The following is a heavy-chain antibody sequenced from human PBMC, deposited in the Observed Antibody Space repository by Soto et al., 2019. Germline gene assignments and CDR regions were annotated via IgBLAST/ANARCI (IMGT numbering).Heavy chain of an antibody. J-gene: IGHJ4*02. CDR1: GFTFNSHW. V-gene: IGHV3-7*04. D-gene: IGHD4-17*01. CDR2: IDRDGRDK. Sequence: EMQLVESGGGLVQPGGSLRLACLASGFTFNSHWMGWVRQSPGKGLEWVANIDRDGRDKYYVDSVKGRFTLSRDSAKNSVFLQMNSLRVEDTAMYYCARHGYFAFDYWGLGTLVTVSS. CDR3: ARHGYFAFDY.